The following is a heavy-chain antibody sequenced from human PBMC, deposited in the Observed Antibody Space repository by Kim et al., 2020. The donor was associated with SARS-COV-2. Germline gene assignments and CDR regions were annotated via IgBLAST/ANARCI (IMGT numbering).Heavy chain of an antibody. D-gene: IGHD1-26*01. CDR1: GYTFTGYY. CDR3: AREVDMRIGRFLDY. CDR2: INPNSGDT. V-gene: IGHV1-2*06. J-gene: IGHJ4*02. Sequence: ASVKVSCKASGYTFTGYYLHWVRQAPGQGLEWMGRINPNSGDTNYAQKFQDRVTMTRDTSISTAYMELSNLRSDDTAVYYCAREVDMRIGRFLDYWGQGTLVTVSS.